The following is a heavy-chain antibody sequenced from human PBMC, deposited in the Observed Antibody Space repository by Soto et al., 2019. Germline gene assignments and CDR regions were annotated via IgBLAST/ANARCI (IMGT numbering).Heavy chain of an antibody. V-gene: IGHV4-30-4*01. CDR2: IYYSGST. D-gene: IGHD5-12*01. CDR1: GGSISSGDYY. Sequence: SETLSLTCTVSGGSISSGDYYWSWIRQPPGKGLEWIGYIYYSGSTYYNPSLKSRVTISVDTSKNQFSLKLSSVTAAGTAVYYCARESPYDSFDYWGQGTLVTVYS. J-gene: IGHJ4*02. CDR3: ARESPYDSFDY.